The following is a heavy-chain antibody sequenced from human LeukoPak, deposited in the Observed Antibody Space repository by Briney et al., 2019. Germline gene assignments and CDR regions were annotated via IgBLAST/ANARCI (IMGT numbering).Heavy chain of an antibody. CDR2: IYYSGST. V-gene: IGHV4-39*01. CDR3: ARTIMITFGGVIAYYMDV. J-gene: IGHJ6*03. Sequence: SATLSLTCTVSGGSISSSSYYWGWIRQPPGKGLEWVGSIYYSGSTYYNPSLKSRVTISVDTSKNQFSLKLSSVTAADTAVYYCARTIMITFGGVIAYYMDVWGKGTTVTVSS. D-gene: IGHD3-16*02. CDR1: GGSISSSSYY.